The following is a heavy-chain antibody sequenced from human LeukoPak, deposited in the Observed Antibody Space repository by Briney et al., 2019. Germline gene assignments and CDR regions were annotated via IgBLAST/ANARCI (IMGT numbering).Heavy chain of an antibody. CDR3: ARVWGWERANFDY. CDR1: GYSISSGYY. V-gene: IGHV4-38-2*02. Sequence: SETLSLTCTVSGYSISSGYYWGWIRPPPGKGLEWIGSIYYSGSTYYNPSLKSRVTISVDTSKNQFSLKLSSVTAADTAVYYCARVWGWERANFDYWGQGTLVTVSS. CDR2: IYYSGST. J-gene: IGHJ4*02. D-gene: IGHD1-26*01.